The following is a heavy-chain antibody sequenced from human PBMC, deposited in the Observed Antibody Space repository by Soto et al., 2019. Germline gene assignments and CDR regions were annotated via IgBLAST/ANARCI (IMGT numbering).Heavy chain of an antibody. J-gene: IGHJ4*02. V-gene: IGHV4-4*07. Sequence: ETLSLTCTFSGFSLNTFYWSWVRPPAGKGLEWIGRIFSSGSTSFSPSLESRVAMSVDTSKNHFSLNLSSVTAADMAVYYCAREGSYSAYNFAHGIQLWSFDCWGQGALVTVSS. CDR1: GFSLNTFY. CDR3: AREGSYSAYNFAHGIQLWSFDC. D-gene: IGHD5-12*01. CDR2: IFSSGST.